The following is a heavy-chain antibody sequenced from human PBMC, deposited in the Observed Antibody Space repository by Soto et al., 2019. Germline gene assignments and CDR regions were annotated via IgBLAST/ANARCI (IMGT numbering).Heavy chain of an antibody. J-gene: IGHJ3*01. V-gene: IGHV3-23*01. Sequence: EVQLLESGGGLVRPGGSLRLSCAASGFTFYNYAMNWVRQAPGKGLEWVSTISGGGEGTYYADSVKGRFTISRDNSRNTGYLQINSLRAEDSAVYYCATKGLGSLATYCTTGDCHYAFDDWGQGTLVTVSS. CDR1: GFTFYNYA. CDR3: ATKGLGSLATYCTTGDCHYAFDD. CDR2: ISGGGEGT. D-gene: IGHD2-8*01.